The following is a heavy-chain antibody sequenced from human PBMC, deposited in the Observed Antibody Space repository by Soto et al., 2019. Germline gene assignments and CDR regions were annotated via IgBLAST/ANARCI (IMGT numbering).Heavy chain of an antibody. J-gene: IGHJ6*02. Sequence: QVRLVQSGAEVKKPGSSVKVSCNTSGGTFNSFAISWVRQAPGQGLEWMGGVIPNFETTYYAQKFQGRLTIAADESTATAYMELSSLRSEDTAVYYCARDQGLYVHTGMVIDYYGMDVWGQGTTVTLSS. CDR3: ARDQGLYVHTGMVIDYYGMDV. CDR1: GGTFNSFA. V-gene: IGHV1-69*01. CDR2: VIPNFETT. D-gene: IGHD5-18*01.